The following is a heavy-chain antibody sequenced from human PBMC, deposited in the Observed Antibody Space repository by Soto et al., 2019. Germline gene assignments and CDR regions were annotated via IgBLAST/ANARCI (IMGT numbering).Heavy chain of an antibody. D-gene: IGHD3-10*01. J-gene: IGHJ4*02. V-gene: IGHV3-30*19. CDR2: IWYDGSNK. Sequence: GGSLRLSCAASGFTFSSYGMHWVRQAPGKGLEWVAVIWYDGSNKYYADSVKGRFTISRDNSKNTLYLQMNSLRAEDTAVYYCARVQRITMVRGVIISSLALSYWGQGTLVTVSS. CDR1: GFTFSSYG. CDR3: ARVQRITMVRGVIISSLALSY.